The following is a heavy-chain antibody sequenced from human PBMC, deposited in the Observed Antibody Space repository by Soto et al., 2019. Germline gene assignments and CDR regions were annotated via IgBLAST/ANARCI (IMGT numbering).Heavy chain of an antibody. CDR1: GFTFSTYA. J-gene: IGHJ5*02. CDR3: AKNWDTTFSSSSP. D-gene: IGHD6-6*01. Sequence: EVQLLESGGGLVQPGGSLRLSCAASGFTFSTYAMSWVRQAPGKGLEWVAAISGSGGSTYYADSVKGRFTISRDKSKNTLYLQMNSLRAEATAVYSCAKNWDTTFSSSSPWGQGTLVTVSS. CDR2: ISGSGGST. V-gene: IGHV3-23*01.